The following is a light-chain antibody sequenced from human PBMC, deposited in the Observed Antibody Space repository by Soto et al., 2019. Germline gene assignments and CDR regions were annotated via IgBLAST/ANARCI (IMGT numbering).Light chain of an antibody. CDR1: QSVTTQ. CDR3: QQYGSSGT. J-gene: IGKJ1*01. V-gene: IGKV3-20*01. Sequence: IVLTQSPGTLSLSPGETATLSCRASQSVTTQLAWYQQKRGRAPRLIIHGASSRATGIPDRFSGSGSGTDFTLTISRLEPEDFAVYYCQQYGSSGTFGQGTKVDIK. CDR2: GAS.